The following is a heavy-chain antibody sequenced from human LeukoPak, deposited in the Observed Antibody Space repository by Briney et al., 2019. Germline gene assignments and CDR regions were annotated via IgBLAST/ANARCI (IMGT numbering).Heavy chain of an antibody. CDR1: GFTFSSYA. D-gene: IGHD3-3*01. CDR3: AKSPNFWSGFDA. Sequence: PGESLRLSCAASGFTFSSYAMSWVRQAPGKGLEWVSVISNSGSSTYYADSVKGRFTISRDNSKNTLYLQMKSLRAEDTAVYYCAKSPNFWSGFDAWGQGTMVTVSS. J-gene: IGHJ3*01. CDR2: ISNSGSST. V-gene: IGHV3-23*01.